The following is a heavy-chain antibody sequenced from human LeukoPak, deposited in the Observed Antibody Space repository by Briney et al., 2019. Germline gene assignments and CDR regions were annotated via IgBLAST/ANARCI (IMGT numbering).Heavy chain of an antibody. CDR2: ISYDGSNK. Sequence: GGSLRLSCAASKFTVSSKYMSWVRQAPGKGLEWVAVISYDGSNKYYADSVKGRFTISRDNSKNTLYLQMNSLRAEDTAVYYCAREDRHILYYDSSGYLDYWGQGTLVTVSS. J-gene: IGHJ4*02. V-gene: IGHV3-30*03. CDR1: KFTVSSKY. D-gene: IGHD3-22*01. CDR3: AREDRHILYYDSSGYLDY.